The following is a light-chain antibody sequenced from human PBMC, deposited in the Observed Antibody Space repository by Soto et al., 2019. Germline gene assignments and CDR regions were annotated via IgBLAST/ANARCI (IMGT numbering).Light chain of an antibody. CDR3: QHYNNWPYT. V-gene: IGKV3-15*01. J-gene: IGKJ2*01. CDR1: QSVSSN. Sequence: EIVMTQSPATLSVSPGDRATLSCRASQSVSSNLAWYQQKPGQAPRLLIYGASTRATDIPARFSGSGSGTEFTLTMSSLQSEDFAVYYCQHYNNWPYTFGQGTKLEIK. CDR2: GAS.